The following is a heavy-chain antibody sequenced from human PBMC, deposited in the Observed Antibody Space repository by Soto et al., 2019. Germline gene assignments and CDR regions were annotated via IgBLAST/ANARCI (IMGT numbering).Heavy chain of an antibody. D-gene: IGHD1-26*01. CDR3: ARDYPYALVGGPGD. J-gene: IGHJ4*02. V-gene: IGHV1-18*01. CDR1: GYTFTSYG. Sequence: ASVKVSYKASGYTFTSYGISWVRQAPGQGLEWMGWISAYNGNTNYAQRLQGRVTMTTDTSTSTAYMELRSLRTDDTAVYSCARDYPYALVGGPGDWGQGTLVTVSS. CDR2: ISAYNGNT.